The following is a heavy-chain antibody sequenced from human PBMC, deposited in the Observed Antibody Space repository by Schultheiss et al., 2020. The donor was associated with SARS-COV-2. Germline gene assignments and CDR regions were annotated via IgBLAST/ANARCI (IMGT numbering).Heavy chain of an antibody. V-gene: IGHV3-7*01. CDR3: AKTSPDLTTVSGETDY. CDR1: GFTFSSFS. Sequence: GGSLRLSCAVSGFTFSSFSMSWVRQAPGKGLEWVANIMQDGSEKTYVDSVRGRFTISRDNSKNTLYLQMNSLRAEDTAVYYCAKTSPDLTTVSGETDYWGQGTLVTVSS. J-gene: IGHJ4*02. CDR2: IMQDGSEK. D-gene: IGHD4-17*01.